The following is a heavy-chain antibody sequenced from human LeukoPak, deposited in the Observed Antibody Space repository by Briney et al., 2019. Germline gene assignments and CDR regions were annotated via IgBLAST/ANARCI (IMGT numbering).Heavy chain of an antibody. V-gene: IGHV3-9*01. J-gene: IGHJ3*02. CDR1: GFTFDDYA. D-gene: IGHD3-22*01. CDR3: AILPPSGYSARPDDFDI. CDR2: VSWNSGTI. Sequence: PGGSLRLSCAASGFTFDDYAMFWVRQPPGKGLEWVSGVSWNSGTIGYADSVKGRFTISRDNAKNSLYLQMNSLRAEDTALYYCAILPPSGYSARPDDFDIWGQGTMVTVSS.